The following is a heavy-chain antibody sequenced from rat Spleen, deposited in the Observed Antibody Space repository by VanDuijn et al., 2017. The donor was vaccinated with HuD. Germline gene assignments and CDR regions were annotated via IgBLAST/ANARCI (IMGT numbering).Heavy chain of an antibody. V-gene: IGHV5-27*01. CDR1: GFTFTNYV. D-gene: IGHD5-1*01. CDR2: ISTGGITT. Sequence: EVQLVESGGDLMQPGRSLKLSCAASGFTFTNYVMSWVRQAPTKGLEWVAYISTGGITTYYRDSVKGRFTISRDNAKSTLYLQMDSLRSEDTDTYYCTTGPGTWFAYWGQGTLVTVSS. CDR3: TTGPGTWFAY. J-gene: IGHJ3*01.